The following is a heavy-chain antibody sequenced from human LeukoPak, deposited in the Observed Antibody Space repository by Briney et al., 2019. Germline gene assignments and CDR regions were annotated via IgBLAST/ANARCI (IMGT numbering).Heavy chain of an antibody. CDR3: ARVGGTAAAGSGMDV. V-gene: IGHV3-21*01. J-gene: IGHJ6*02. D-gene: IGHD6-13*01. Sequence: GGSLRLSCAASGFTFSTFTMNWVRQAPGKGLEWVSSISSNGNFIYDADSVKGRFTVSRDNAKNSLYVQMNSLRAEDTAIYYCARVGGTAAAGSGMDVWGQGTTVTVSS. CDR1: GFTFSTFT. CDR2: ISSNGNFI.